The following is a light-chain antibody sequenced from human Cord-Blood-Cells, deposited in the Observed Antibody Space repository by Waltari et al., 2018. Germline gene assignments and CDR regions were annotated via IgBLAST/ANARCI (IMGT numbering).Light chain of an antibody. CDR3: QQYYSTPT. CDR2: WGS. Sequence: DIVMTQSPDSLAVSLGERATINCKSSQSVLYSSNNKNYLAWYQKKPGQPPKLLIYWGSTRESGVPDRFSGSGSGTDFALTISSLQAEDVAVYYCQQYYSTPTFGQGTKVEIK. V-gene: IGKV4-1*01. CDR1: QSVLYSSNNKNY. J-gene: IGKJ1*01.